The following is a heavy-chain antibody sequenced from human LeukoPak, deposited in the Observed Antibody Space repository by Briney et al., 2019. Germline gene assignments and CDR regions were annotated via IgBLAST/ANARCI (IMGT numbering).Heavy chain of an antibody. Sequence: ASVKVSCKASGGTFSSYAISWVRQAPGQGLEWMGWISAYNGNTNYAQKLQGRVTMTTDTSTSTAYMELRSLRSDDTVVYYCARDHLQQWLPGYWGQGTLVTVSS. D-gene: IGHD6-19*01. CDR2: ISAYNGNT. J-gene: IGHJ4*02. V-gene: IGHV1-18*01. CDR3: ARDHLQQWLPGY. CDR1: GGTFSSYA.